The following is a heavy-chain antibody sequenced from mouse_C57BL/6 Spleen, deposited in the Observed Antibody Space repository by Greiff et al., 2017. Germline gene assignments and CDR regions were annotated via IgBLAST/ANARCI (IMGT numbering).Heavy chain of an antibody. J-gene: IGHJ3*01. V-gene: IGHV1-80*01. Sequence: QVQLKQSGAELVKPGASVKISCKASGYAFSSYWMNWVKQRPGKGLEWIGQIYPGDGDTNYNGKFKGKATLTADKSSSTAYMQLSSLTSEDSAVYFCARGPTEVPFAYWGQGTLVTVSA. CDR3: ARGPTEVPFAY. D-gene: IGHD1-1*01. CDR2: IYPGDGDT. CDR1: GYAFSSYW.